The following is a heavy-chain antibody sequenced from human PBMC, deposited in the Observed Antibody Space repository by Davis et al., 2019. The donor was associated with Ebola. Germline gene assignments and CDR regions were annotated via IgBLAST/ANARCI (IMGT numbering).Heavy chain of an antibody. CDR1: GFTFSGYW. D-gene: IGHD3-10*01. J-gene: IGHJ4*02. V-gene: IGHV3-74*01. CDR3: TSSFGTMGG. Sequence: PGGSLRLSCAASGFTFSGYWMYWVRQAPGKGLEWVSRFNSDGPSTIYADSVKGRFTISRDNAKNTLYLQMNSLRVEDTAVYYCTSSFGTMGGWGQGTLVTVSS. CDR2: FNSDGPST.